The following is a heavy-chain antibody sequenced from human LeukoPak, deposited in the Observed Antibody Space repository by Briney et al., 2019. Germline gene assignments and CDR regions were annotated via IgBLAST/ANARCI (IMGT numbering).Heavy chain of an antibody. CDR2: MNPNSGNT. D-gene: IGHD3-22*01. Sequence: ASVKVSCKASGYTFTSYYMHWVRQATGQGLEWMGWMNPNSGNTGYAQKFQGRVTMTRNTSISTAYMELSSLRSEDTAVYCCARGSVVITTIDYWGQGTLVTVSS. J-gene: IGHJ4*02. V-gene: IGHV1-8*01. CDR1: GYTFTSYY. CDR3: ARGSVVITTIDY.